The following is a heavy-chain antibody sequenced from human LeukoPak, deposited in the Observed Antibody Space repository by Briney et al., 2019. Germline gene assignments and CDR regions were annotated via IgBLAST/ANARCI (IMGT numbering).Heavy chain of an antibody. J-gene: IGHJ4*02. D-gene: IGHD6-19*01. V-gene: IGHV1-46*01. CDR2: INPSGGGT. CDR3: AREAVAGTTYFDY. CDR1: GYTFTGYY. Sequence: ASVKVSCQASGYTFTGYYMHWVRQAPGQGLEWMGIINPSGGGTSYAQKFQGRVTMTRDTSTSTVYMELSSLRSEDTAVYYCAREAVAGTTYFDYWGQGTLVTVSS.